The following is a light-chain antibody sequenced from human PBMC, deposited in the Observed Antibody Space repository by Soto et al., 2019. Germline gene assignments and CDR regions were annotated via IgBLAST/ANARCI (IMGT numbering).Light chain of an antibody. CDR3: QQRNYWPIT. CDR1: QSVSSS. V-gene: IGKV3D-20*02. J-gene: IGKJ5*01. Sequence: IVVTQSPATLSVSPGETVTLSCRVSQSVSSSLAWYQQKPGQAPRLLIYGASSRATGIPDRFSGSGSGTDFTLTISRLEPEDFAVYYCQQRNYWPITLGQGTRLEIK. CDR2: GAS.